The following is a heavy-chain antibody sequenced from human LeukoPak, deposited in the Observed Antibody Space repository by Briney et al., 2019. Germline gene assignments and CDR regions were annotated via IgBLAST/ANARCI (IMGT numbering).Heavy chain of an antibody. J-gene: IGHJ4*02. Sequence: PGASLRLSCAASRFTFSNYVMHWVRQAPGKGLEAVALIYSDGSNKYYADSGKGRFTISRDNSKNKLYLQMNSLRAEDTSVYFCARDEGYTYGHPLDYWGQGTLVTVSS. CDR1: RFTFSNYV. CDR2: IYSDGSNK. V-gene: IGHV3-33*01. D-gene: IGHD5-18*01. CDR3: ARDEGYTYGHPLDY.